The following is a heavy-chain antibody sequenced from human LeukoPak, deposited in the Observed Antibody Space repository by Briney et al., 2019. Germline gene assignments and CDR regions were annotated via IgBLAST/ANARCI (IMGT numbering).Heavy chain of an antibody. V-gene: IGHV3-30*18. CDR1: GFTFSSYG. CDR2: ISYDGSNK. D-gene: IGHD4-11*01. Sequence: GGTLRLSCAASGFTFSSYGMHWVRQAPGKGLEGVAVISYDGSNKYYADSVKVRFTISRDNSKNQLYLQMKRLRAEDTAVYYCAKVMGGYSNYVYYYYYMDVWGKGTTVTVSS. J-gene: IGHJ6*03. CDR3: AKVMGGYSNYVYYYYYMDV.